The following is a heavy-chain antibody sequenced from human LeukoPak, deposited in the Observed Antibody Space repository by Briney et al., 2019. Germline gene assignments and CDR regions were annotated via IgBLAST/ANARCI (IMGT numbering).Heavy chain of an antibody. V-gene: IGHV3-53*01. CDR3: SRNGRGDGHG. J-gene: IGHJ4*02. CDR2: IYSGGST. Sequence: GGSLRLSCAASGFTVSNNYMRWVRQAPGKGLEWVSLIYSGGSTYYADSVKGRFTVSRDSSKNTLYLQMNSLRAEDTAVYYCSRNGRGDGHGWSRGTLVTVSS. D-gene: IGHD5-24*01. CDR1: GFTVSNNY.